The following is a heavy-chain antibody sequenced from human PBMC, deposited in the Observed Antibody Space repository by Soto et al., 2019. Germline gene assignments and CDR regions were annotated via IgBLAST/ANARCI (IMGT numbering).Heavy chain of an antibody. CDR3: ARERGGASSPAFDY. Sequence: QVQLVQSGAEVKKPGSSVKVSCKASGGTFSSYTISWVRQAPGQGLEWMGRIIPILGIANYAQKFQGRVTITADKPTSTAYMELRSLRSEDTAVYYCARERGGASSPAFDYWGQGTLVTVSS. D-gene: IGHD2-2*01. J-gene: IGHJ4*02. CDR2: IIPILGIA. CDR1: GGTFSSYT. V-gene: IGHV1-69*08.